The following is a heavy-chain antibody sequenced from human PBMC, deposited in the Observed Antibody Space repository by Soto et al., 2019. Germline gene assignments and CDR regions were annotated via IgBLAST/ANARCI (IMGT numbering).Heavy chain of an antibody. J-gene: IGHJ6*03. CDR3: AGSITCYGSSCSYYYMDV. D-gene: IGHD2-2*01. Sequence: TSETLSLTCTVSGDSISSSNYYWGWIRQPPEKGPEWIGSMYHSGSTYYNPSLKSRVTISVDMSKKQFSLKLTSVNAADTAIYYCAGSITCYGSSCSYYYMDVWGKGNTVTVSS. V-gene: IGHV4-39*01. CDR2: MYHSGST. CDR1: GDSISSSNYY.